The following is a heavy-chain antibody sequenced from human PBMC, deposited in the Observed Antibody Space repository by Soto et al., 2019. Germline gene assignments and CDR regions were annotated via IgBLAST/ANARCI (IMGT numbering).Heavy chain of an antibody. CDR3: AHRPSSTFYDILTGYYLDAFDI. V-gene: IGHV2-5*02. D-gene: IGHD3-9*01. Sequence: QITLKESGPTLVKPTQTLTLTCTFSGFSLSTSGVGVGWIRQPPGKALEWLALIYWDDDKRYSPSLKSRLTITKDTSKNQVVLTMTNMDPVDTATYYCAHRPSSTFYDILTGYYLDAFDIWSQGTMVTVSS. CDR1: GFSLSTSGVG. CDR2: IYWDDDK. J-gene: IGHJ3*02.